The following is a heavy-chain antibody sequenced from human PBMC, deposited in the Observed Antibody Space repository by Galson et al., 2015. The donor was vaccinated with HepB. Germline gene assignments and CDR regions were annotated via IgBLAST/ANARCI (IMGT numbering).Heavy chain of an antibody. CDR3: ARIGDYGDWSFDY. J-gene: IGHJ4*02. Sequence: PALVKPTQTLTLTCTVSGFSLSTSGMRVSWIRQPPGKALEWLARIDWDDDKFYSTSLKTRLTISKDTSKNQVVLTMTNMDPVDTATYYCARIGDYGDWSFDYWGQGTLVTVSS. CDR2: IDWDDDK. V-gene: IGHV2-70*04. D-gene: IGHD4-17*01. CDR1: GFSLSTSGMR.